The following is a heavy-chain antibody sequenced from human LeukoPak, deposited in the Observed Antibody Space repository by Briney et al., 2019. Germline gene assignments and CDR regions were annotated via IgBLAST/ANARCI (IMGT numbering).Heavy chain of an antibody. Sequence: GGSLRLSCAASGVIVSRNFMSWVRQAPGKGLQWVAIMYAGGTTDYSDSVRGRFHISRDSSNNTLSLQINSLRTEDTAVYYCARGSGSGWPLDRWGQGALVTVSS. D-gene: IGHD6-19*01. CDR1: GVIVSRNF. CDR2: MYAGGTT. J-gene: IGHJ5*02. CDR3: ARGSGSGWPLDR. V-gene: IGHV3-53*01.